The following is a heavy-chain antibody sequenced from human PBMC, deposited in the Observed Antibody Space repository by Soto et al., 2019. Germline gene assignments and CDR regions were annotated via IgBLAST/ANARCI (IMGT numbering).Heavy chain of an antibody. Sequence: SVKVSCKASGGSFSSYSISWVLQAPGQGLEWMGGIIPIVGTGNYAQNFQGRVTITVDESTSTAYMELSSLRSEDTAMYYCARDLRAAGRPGMDVWGQGTTVTVS. CDR3: ARDLRAAGRPGMDV. CDR1: GGSFSSYS. D-gene: IGHD6-13*01. CDR2: IIPIVGTG. J-gene: IGHJ6*02. V-gene: IGHV1-69*13.